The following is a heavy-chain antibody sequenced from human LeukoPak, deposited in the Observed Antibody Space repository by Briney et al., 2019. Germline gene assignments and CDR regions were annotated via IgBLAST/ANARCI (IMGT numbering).Heavy chain of an antibody. CDR3: ARWAGGSVWGSYRSGMNDY. V-gene: IGHV4-34*01. Sequence: PSETLSLTCAVYGGPFSGYYWSWIRQPPGKGLEWIGEINHSGSTNYDPSLKSRVTISVDTSKNQFSLKLSSVTAADTAVYYCARWAGGSVWGSYRSGMNDYWGQGTLVTVSS. D-gene: IGHD3-16*02. J-gene: IGHJ4*02. CDR1: GGPFSGYY. CDR2: INHSGST.